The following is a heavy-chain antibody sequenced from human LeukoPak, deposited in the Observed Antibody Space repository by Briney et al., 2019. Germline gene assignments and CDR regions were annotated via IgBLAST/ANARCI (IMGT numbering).Heavy chain of an antibody. J-gene: IGHJ4*02. CDR3: ARDLVQLWSKDY. CDR1: GFTFNIYS. D-gene: IGHD5-18*01. V-gene: IGHV3-21*01. Sequence: PGGSLRLSCAASGFTFNIYSMNWVRQAPGKGLEWVSSISGTSNYIYYADSVNGRFTISRDNAKNSLYLQMNSLRAEDTAVYYCARDLVQLWSKDYWGQGTLVTVSS. CDR2: ISGTSNYI.